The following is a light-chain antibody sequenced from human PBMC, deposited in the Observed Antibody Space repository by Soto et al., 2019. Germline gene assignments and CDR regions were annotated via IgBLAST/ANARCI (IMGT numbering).Light chain of an antibody. V-gene: IGKV3-11*01. J-gene: IGKJ4*01. CDR3: QQRTSWPLT. CDR2: DAS. CDR1: QSLDTY. Sequence: DIVLTQSPATLSLSPGERATLSCRASQSLDTYLAWYQQRPGQAPRLLIFDASNRATGIPPRFTGSGSGTDFTLTISSXXPEDFAVYYCQQRTSWPLTFGGGTKVEIK.